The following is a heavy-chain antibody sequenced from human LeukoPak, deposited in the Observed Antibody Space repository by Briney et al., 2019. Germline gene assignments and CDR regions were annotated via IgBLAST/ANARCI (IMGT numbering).Heavy chain of an antibody. CDR1: GYSISSGYS. V-gene: IGHV4-38-2*02. D-gene: IGHD3-3*01. CDR2: IYHSGSH. Sequence: PSETLSLTCTVSGYSISSGYSWGWIRQPPGKGLEWIASIYHSGSHYYNMSLNSRVTISVDTSKNQFSLKLSSVTAADTAVYYCARDGRIRFPVTNWFDPWGQGTLVTVSS. CDR3: ARDGRIRFPVTNWFDP. J-gene: IGHJ5*02.